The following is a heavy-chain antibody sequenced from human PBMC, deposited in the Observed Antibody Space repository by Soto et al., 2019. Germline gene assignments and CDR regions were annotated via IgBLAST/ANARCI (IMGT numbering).Heavy chain of an antibody. CDR3: ASVPAICSCGRDG. Sequence: QVQLQQWGAGLLKPSETLSLTCAVYGGSFSGYYWSWIRQPPGKGLEWIGEINHSGSTNYNPSLTRRLTIPVDTTKNHVSLKLSSVTAADTAVDYRASVPAICSCGRDGWGHGTTVTVS. J-gene: IGHJ6*02. D-gene: IGHD2-15*01. V-gene: IGHV4-34*01. CDR2: INHSGST. CDR1: GGSFSGYY.